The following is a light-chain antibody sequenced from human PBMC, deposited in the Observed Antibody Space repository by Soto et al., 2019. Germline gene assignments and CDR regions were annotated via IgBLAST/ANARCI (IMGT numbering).Light chain of an antibody. J-gene: IGLJ2*01. CDR1: TSHIGTNF. CDR2: STD. V-gene: IGLV1-47*02. CDR3: SAWDDSMSVPV. Sequence: QSVLTQPPSASGTLGPRVNISCSVTTSHIGTNFVYRYQQLPGMAPKLVMYSTDRRHSGVPGRFSGSKSGTSAFLAITVLRFEYEANCDYSAWDDSMSVPVFGGGTKLTVL.